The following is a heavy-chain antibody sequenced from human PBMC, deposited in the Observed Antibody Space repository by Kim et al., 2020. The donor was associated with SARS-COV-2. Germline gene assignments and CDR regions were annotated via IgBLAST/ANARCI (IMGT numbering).Heavy chain of an antibody. J-gene: IGHJ5*02. CDR1: GYTFTSHG. Sequence: ASVKVSCKASGYTFTSHGISWVRQAPGQGLEWMGWISAYNGNTNYAQKLQGRVTMTTDTSTSTAYMELRSLRSDDTAVYYCARDSGWEHLRYWFDPWGQGTLVTVSS. CDR2: ISAYNGNT. D-gene: IGHD1-26*01. CDR3: ARDSGWEHLRYWFDP. V-gene: IGHV1-18*01.